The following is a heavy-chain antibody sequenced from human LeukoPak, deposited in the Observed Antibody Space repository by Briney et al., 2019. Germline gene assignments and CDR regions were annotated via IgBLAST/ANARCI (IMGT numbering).Heavy chain of an antibody. J-gene: IGHJ5*02. D-gene: IGHD2-2*01. CDR1: GFTFSSHA. CDR3: ANFHPITYCSSTSCEENWFDP. CDR2: ISGSGGST. Sequence: TGGSLRLSCAASGFTFSSHAMSWVRQAPGKGLEWVSVISGSGGSTYVADSVKGRFIISRDNSKNTLYLQMNSLRAEDTAVYYCANFHPITYCSSTSCEENWFDPWGQGTLVTVSS. V-gene: IGHV3-23*01.